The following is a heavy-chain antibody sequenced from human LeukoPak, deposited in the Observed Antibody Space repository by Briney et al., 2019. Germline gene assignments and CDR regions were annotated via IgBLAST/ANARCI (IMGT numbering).Heavy chain of an antibody. V-gene: IGHV1-69*05. Sequence: SVKVSCKASGGTFSSYAISWVRQAPGQGLEWMGGIIPIFGTANYAQKFQGRVTITTDESTSTAYMELSSLRSEDTAVYYCARGVATIFRVVEYFQHWGQGTLVTVSS. CDR1: GGTFSSYA. CDR2: IIPIFGTA. D-gene: IGHD3-3*01. CDR3: ARGVATIFRVVEYFQH. J-gene: IGHJ1*01.